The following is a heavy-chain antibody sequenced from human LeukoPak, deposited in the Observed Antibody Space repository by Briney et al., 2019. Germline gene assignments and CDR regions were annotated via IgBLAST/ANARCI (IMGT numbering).Heavy chain of an antibody. CDR1: GGTFSSYA. V-gene: IGHV1-69*04. CDR3: ARGTMRDGNWFDP. D-gene: IGHD5-24*01. Sequence: ASVKVSCKASGGTFSSYALSWVRQAPGQGLEWMGRIIPILGIANYAQKFQGRVTITADKSTSTAYMELSSLRSEDTAVYYCARGTMRDGNWFDPWGQGTLVTVSS. CDR2: IIPILGIA. J-gene: IGHJ5*02.